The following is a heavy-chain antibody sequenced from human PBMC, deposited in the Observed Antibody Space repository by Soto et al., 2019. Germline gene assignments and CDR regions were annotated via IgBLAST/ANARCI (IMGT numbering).Heavy chain of an antibody. Sequence: EVQLVESGGGLVQPGGSLRLSCAASGFTFSSYSMNWVRQAPGKGLEWVSYISSSSSTIYYADSVKGRFTISRDNAKNSLYLQMNSLSAEDTAVYYCVRDLNYGLFDYWGQGTLVTVSS. J-gene: IGHJ4*02. CDR3: VRDLNYGLFDY. CDR2: ISSSSSTI. V-gene: IGHV3-48*01. D-gene: IGHD4-17*01. CDR1: GFTFSSYS.